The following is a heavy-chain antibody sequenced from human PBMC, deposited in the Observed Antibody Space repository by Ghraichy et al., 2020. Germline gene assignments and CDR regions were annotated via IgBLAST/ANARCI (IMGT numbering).Heavy chain of an antibody. CDR2: ISHGGKT. J-gene: IGHJ4*02. CDR1: GGAFAGYY. Sequence: SETLSLTCGVHGGAFAGYYWTWLRQPPGKALEWIGEISHGGKTHYNPSLNSRVTVSLIRSKNQFSLNLTSVTASDTALYYCARYWGGAGIWSSSDFWGQGTLVSVSS. V-gene: IGHV4-34*10. D-gene: IGHD2-21*01. CDR3: ARYWGGAGIWSSSDF.